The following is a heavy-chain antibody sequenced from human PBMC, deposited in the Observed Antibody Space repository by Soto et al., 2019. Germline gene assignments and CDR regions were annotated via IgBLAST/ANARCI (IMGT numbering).Heavy chain of an antibody. J-gene: IGHJ4*02. D-gene: IGHD6-19*01. CDR2: ISASGGST. CDR1: GFTFSTYT. V-gene: IGHV3-23*01. Sequence: GGSLRLSCAASGFTFSTYTMTWVRQAPGKGLEWVSAISASGGSTYYADSVKGRFTISRDNSKNTLYLQMNSLRVEDTAVYYCAKDPRWCSSGCNWGQGTLVTVSS. CDR3: AKDPRWCSSGCN.